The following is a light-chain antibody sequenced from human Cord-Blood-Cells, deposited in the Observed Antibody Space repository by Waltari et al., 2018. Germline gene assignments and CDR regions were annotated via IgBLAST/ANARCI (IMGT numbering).Light chain of an antibody. CDR2: AAS. CDR3: QQYYSFPPWT. V-gene: IGKV1D-8*01. Sequence: VIWMTQSPSLLSASTGDRVRTSCRISQGISSYLAWYQQKPGKAPELLIYAASTLQSGVPSRFSGSGSGTDFTLTISCLQSEDFATYYCQQYYSFPPWTFGQGTKVEIK. J-gene: IGKJ1*01. CDR1: QGISSY.